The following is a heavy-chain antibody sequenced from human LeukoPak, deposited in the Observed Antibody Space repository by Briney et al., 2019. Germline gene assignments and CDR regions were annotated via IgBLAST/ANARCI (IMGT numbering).Heavy chain of an antibody. CDR2: INPSGGGT. CDR1: GYTFSSYF. CDR3: ARGSRTIYYFDY. D-gene: IGHD1-1*01. V-gene: IGHV1-46*01. J-gene: IGHJ4*02. Sequence: ASVKVSCKASGYTFSSYFIHWVRQAPGQGLEWMGIINPSGGGTSYAQKFQGRVTMTSDMSTGIVYMELNSLISEDSAVYCCARGSRTIYYFDYWGQGTLVTVSS.